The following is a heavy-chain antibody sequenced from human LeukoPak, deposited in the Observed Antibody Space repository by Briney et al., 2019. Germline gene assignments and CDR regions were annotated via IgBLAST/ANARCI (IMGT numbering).Heavy chain of an antibody. CDR2: IYYSGST. Sequence: PSETLSLTCTVSGGSISGYYWSWIRQPPGKGLEWIGYIYYSGSTNYNPSLKSRVTISVDTSKNQFSLKLSSVTAADTAVYYCARASYYDSSGYPRARALFYYYYGMDVWGQGTTVTVSS. CDR3: ARASYYDSSGYPRARALFYYYYGMDV. CDR1: GGSISGYY. D-gene: IGHD3-22*01. J-gene: IGHJ6*02. V-gene: IGHV4-59*01.